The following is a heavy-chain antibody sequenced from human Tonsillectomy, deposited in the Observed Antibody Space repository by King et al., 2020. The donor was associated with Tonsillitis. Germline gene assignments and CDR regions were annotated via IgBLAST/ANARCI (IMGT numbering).Heavy chain of an antibody. V-gene: IGHV1-18*01. D-gene: IGHD2-15*01. CDR1: GYIFSNYG. J-gene: IGHJ5*02. CDR3: VRDEGAVLVIAATLTWFDP. CDR2: ISIYNGNT. Sequence: VQLVQSGAEVKKPGASVKVSCKASGYIFSNYGISWVRQAPGQGLEWMGWISIYNGNTNYAQKVQGRVTMTRDTSTSTAYMELRSLTSDDTAVYYCVRDEGAVLVIAATLTWFDPWGQGTLVTVSS.